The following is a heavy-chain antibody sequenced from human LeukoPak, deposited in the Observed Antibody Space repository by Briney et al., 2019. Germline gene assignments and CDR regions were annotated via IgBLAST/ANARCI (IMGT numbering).Heavy chain of an antibody. CDR1: GFTFDDYA. V-gene: IGHV3-9*01. D-gene: IGHD3-10*01. CDR3: AKDMDGPNYYGSGGYYSPFDY. J-gene: IGHJ4*02. CDR2: ISWNSGSI. Sequence: PGRSLRLSCAASGFTFDDYAMHWVRQAPGKGLEWVSGISWNSGSIGYADSVKGRFTISRDNAKNSLYLQMNSLRAEDTALYYCAKDMDGPNYYGSGGYYSPFDYWGQGTLVTVSS.